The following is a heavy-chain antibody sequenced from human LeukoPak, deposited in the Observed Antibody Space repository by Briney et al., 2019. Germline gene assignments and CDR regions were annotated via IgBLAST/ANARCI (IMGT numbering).Heavy chain of an antibody. Sequence: SVKVSCKASGYSYTTYGISWVRQAPGQGPEWMGGIIPLYRTAYYAQKFQGRVTITRDESTNTAYMELSSLTSEDTAVYYCASRTPTSYYFYMDVWGEGTTATVSS. V-gene: IGHV1-69*05. CDR3: ASRTPTSYYFYMDV. CDR2: IIPLYRTA. CDR1: GYSYTTYG. J-gene: IGHJ6*03.